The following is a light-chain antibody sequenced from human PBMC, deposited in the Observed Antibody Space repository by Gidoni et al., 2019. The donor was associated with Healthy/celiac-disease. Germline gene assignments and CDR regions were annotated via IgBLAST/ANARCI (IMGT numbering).Light chain of an antibody. CDR3: QQYNNWPPIT. J-gene: IGKJ5*01. Sequence: DIVMTQSPATLSVSTGERATLSCRASQSVSSNLAWYQQKPGQAPRLLIYGASTRATDIPARFSGSGSGTEFTLTISSLQSEDFAVYYCQQYNNWPPITFGQGTRLEIK. CDR2: GAS. CDR1: QSVSSN. V-gene: IGKV3-15*01.